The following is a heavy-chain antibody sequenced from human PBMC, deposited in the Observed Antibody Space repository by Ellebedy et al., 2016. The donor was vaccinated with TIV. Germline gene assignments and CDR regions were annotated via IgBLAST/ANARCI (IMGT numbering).Heavy chain of an antibody. J-gene: IGHJ4*02. V-gene: IGHV3-15*01. CDR1: GFTFSNTW. Sequence: GESLKISXATSGFTFSNTWMSWVRQAPGKGLEWVGRIKSKRDFETTDYSVSVKGRFSISRDDSKNTLYLQMNSLKVEDTAVYYCAKGGEVESRLDCWGQGTQVSVSS. CDR2: IKSKRDFETT. D-gene: IGHD3-16*01. CDR3: AKGGEVESRLDC.